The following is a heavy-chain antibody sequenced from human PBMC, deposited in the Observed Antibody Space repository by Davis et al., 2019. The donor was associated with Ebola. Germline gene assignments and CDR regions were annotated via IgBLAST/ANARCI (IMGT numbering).Heavy chain of an antibody. J-gene: IGHJ3*02. CDR3: AKDTSNIWFDI. V-gene: IGHV3-23*01. CDR2: HGTSGDT. Sequence: GGSLRLSCAASGFIFSSYVMSWVRQAPGKGLEWVSTHGTSGDTYYADSVKGRFTISRDNSKNTLYLQMNGLRVEDTAIYYCAKDTSNIWFDIWGQGTMVTVSS. CDR1: GFIFSSYV. D-gene: IGHD1-26*01.